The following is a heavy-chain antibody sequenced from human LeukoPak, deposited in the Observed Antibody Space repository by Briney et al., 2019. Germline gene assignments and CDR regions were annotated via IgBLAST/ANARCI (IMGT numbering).Heavy chain of an antibody. Sequence: GGSLRLSCAASGFTFSSYAMSWVRQAPGKGLEWVSAISGSGGSTYYADSVKGRFTISGDNSKNTLYLQMNSLRAEDTAVYYCAKSRGYSYGYSDYWGQGTLVTVSS. CDR3: AKSRGYSYGYSDY. CDR2: ISGSGGST. CDR1: GFTFSSYA. D-gene: IGHD5-18*01. J-gene: IGHJ4*02. V-gene: IGHV3-23*01.